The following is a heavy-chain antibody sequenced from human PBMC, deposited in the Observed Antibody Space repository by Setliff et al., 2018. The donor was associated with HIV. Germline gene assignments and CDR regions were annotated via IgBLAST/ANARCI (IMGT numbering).Heavy chain of an antibody. CDR3: ARRRSGSSYRFFNY. Sequence: PSETLSLTCTVSGGSISSGSYYWSWIRQPAGKGLEWIGHMSASGSAKYNPTLQSRVTLSVDPSNNQFSLNLTSVTAADTAVYYCARRRSGSSYRFFNYWAWDPWSPSPQ. V-gene: IGHV4-61*09. CDR1: GGSISSGSYY. CDR2: MSASGSA. J-gene: IGHJ4*02. D-gene: IGHD3-16*02.